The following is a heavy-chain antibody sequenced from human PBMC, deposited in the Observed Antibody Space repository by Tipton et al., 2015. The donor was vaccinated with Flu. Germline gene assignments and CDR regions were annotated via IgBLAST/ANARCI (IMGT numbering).Heavy chain of an antibody. V-gene: IGHV5-51*01. CDR2: IYPGDSKT. Sequence: MQLVQSGAEVEKPGESLKISCKLSGQTFSDFWIGWVRQMPGKGLEWMGIIYPGDSKTIYSPSFQGLVTISVDKSIDTAYLQWSSLKASDTAMYYCARGDAFGVWGQGTLVTVSS. CDR3: ARGDAFGV. CDR1: GQTFSDFW. J-gene: IGHJ3*01.